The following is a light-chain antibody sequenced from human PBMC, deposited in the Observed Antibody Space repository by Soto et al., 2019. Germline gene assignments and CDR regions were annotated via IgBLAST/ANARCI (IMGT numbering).Light chain of an antibody. J-gene: IGKJ1*01. CDR1: QSVSSN. V-gene: IGKV3-15*01. Sequence: VMTQSPANLSVSPGERATLSCRASQSVSSNLAWYQQKPGQAPRLLIYGASTRATGIPARFSGSGSGTEFTLTISSLQSEDFAVYYCQQYNKWPSFGQGTKVDIK. CDR3: QQYNKWPS. CDR2: GAS.